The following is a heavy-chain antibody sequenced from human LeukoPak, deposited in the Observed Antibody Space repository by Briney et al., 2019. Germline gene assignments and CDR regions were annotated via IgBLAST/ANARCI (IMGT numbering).Heavy chain of an antibody. D-gene: IGHD4-17*01. Sequence: GGSLRLSCVASEFNFFSYGMQWVRQAPGKGLVWVSRIFTDGTTTSYADSVKGRFTISRDNAKNSLYLQMNSLRAEDTAVYYCASYAVNYGDIDYWGQGTLVTVSS. CDR3: ASYAVNYGDIDY. J-gene: IGHJ4*02. CDR1: EFNFFSYG. CDR2: IFTDGTTT. V-gene: IGHV3-74*01.